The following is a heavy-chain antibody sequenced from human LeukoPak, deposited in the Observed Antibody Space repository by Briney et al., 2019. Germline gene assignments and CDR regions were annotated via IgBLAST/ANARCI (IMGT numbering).Heavy chain of an antibody. CDR3: ASGLRVGPNI. J-gene: IGHJ4*02. CDR1: GFTFGPYT. Sequence: GSLRLSCAASGFTFGPYTMNWVRQAPGKGLEWVSYISSSSDTIYYADSVKGRFTISRDNAKNSLYLQMNSLRAENTAVYYCASGLRVGPNIWGQGTLVTVSS. V-gene: IGHV3-48*04. D-gene: IGHD1-26*01. CDR2: ISSSSDTI.